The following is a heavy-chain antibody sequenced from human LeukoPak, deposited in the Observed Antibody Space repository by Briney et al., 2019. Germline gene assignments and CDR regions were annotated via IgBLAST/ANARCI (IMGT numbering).Heavy chain of an antibody. J-gene: IGHJ4*02. V-gene: IGHV4-59*08. CDR3: ARGHPSPFDY. CDR1: GGSISSYY. CDR2: IYYSGST. Sequence: SETLSLTCTVSGGSISSYYWSWIRQPPGKGLEWIGYIYYSGSTNYNPSLKSRVTISVDTSKNQFSLKLSSATAADTAVYYCARGHPSPFDYWGQGTLVTVSS.